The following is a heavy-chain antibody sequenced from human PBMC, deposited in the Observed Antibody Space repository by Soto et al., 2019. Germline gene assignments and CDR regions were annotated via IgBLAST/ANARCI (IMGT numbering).Heavy chain of an antibody. V-gene: IGHV1-18*01. CDR1: GYTFSSYG. J-gene: IGHJ4*02. CDR3: ASEGLRVRGVVYFDY. Sequence: GASVKVSCKASGYTFSSYGISWVRQAPGQGLEWMGWISAYDGNTSYAQKLQGRVTLTTDTSTSTAYMELRSLRSDDTAVYYCASEGLRVRGVVYFDYWGQGTQVTVSS. D-gene: IGHD3-10*02. CDR2: ISAYDGNT.